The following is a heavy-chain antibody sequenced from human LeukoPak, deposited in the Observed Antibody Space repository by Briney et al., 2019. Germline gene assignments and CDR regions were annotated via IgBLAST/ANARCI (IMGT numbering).Heavy chain of an antibody. V-gene: IGHV1-2*02. J-gene: IGHJ5*02. CDR2: INPNSGGT. CDR1: GYTFTGYY. CDR3: ARAMIVVVNWFDP. D-gene: IGHD3-22*01. Sequence: ASVKVSCKASGYTFTGYYMHWVRQAPGQGLEWMGWINPNSGGTNYAQKFQGRVTMTGDTSISTAYMELSRLRSDDTAVYYCARAMIVVVNWFDPWGQGTLVTVSS.